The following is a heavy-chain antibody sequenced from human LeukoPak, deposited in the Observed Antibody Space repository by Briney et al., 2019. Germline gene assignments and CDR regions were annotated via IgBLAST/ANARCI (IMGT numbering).Heavy chain of an antibody. CDR2: INPNTGGT. J-gene: IGHJ4*02. V-gene: IGHV1-2*06. Sequence: GASVKVSCTTSGYRLTGYYLDWVRQAPGQGLEWMGRINPNTGGTKYAQKFQGRVTMTRDTSINTAYMELSRLRSDDTAVYYCAKDRFDYGDYDYWGQGTLVTVSS. D-gene: IGHD4-17*01. CDR3: AKDRFDYGDYDY. CDR1: GYRLTGYY.